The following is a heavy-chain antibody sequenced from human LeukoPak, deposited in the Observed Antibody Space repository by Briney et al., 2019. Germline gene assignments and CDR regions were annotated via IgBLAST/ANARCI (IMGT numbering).Heavy chain of an antibody. CDR1: GFSLSNYA. V-gene: IGHV3-23*01. CDR2: ISGSGGST. D-gene: IGHD3-16*01. CDR3: AKDPDVGASNAEYFDD. Sequence: PGGSLRLSCAGSGFSLSNYAMTWVRQAPGKGLEWVSGISGSGGSTYYTDSVKGRFTSSRDNSKNTLYLQMNSLRAEDSAVYYCAKDPDVGASNAEYFDDWSQGTLVTVSS. J-gene: IGHJ4*02.